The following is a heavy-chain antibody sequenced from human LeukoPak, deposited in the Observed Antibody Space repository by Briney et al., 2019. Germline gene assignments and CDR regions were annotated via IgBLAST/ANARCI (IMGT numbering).Heavy chain of an antibody. CDR1: GFTFSSYA. V-gene: IGHV3-23*01. Sequence: GGSLRLSCAASGFTFSSYAMSWVRQAPGKGLEWVSTISSSGSSTYYADSVKGRFTISRDNSKNTLYLQMNSLRAEDTAVYYCAKTMGAIDHDYWGQGTLVTVSS. CDR2: ISSSGSST. J-gene: IGHJ4*02. CDR3: AKTMGAIDHDY. D-gene: IGHD1-26*01.